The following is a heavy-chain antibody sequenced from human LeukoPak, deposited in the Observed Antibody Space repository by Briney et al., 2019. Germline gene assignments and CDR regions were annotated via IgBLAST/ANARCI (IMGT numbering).Heavy chain of an antibody. V-gene: IGHV4-38-2*02. CDR3: ARVSVLLFHSFRGYFDY. CDR1: GYSISSGYY. D-gene: IGHD2-21*02. Sequence: SETLSLTCTVSGYSISSGYYWGWIRQPPGKGLEWIGSIYYSGSTYYNPSLKSRVTISVDTSKNQFSLNLSSVTAADTATFYCARVSVLLFHSFRGYFDYWGQGTLVTVSS. J-gene: IGHJ4*02. CDR2: IYYSGST.